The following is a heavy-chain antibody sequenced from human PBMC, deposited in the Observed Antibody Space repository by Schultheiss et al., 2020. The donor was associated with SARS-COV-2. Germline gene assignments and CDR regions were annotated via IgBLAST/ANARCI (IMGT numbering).Heavy chain of an antibody. Sequence: GGSLRLSCAASGFTFSSYAMHRVRQAPGKGLEWVAVISYDGSNKYYADSVKGRFTISRDNSKNTLYLQMNSLRAEDTAVYYCVREGGYGGSPFDHWGQGTLVTVSS. CDR2: ISYDGSNK. CDR1: GFTFSSYA. D-gene: IGHD4-23*01. CDR3: VREGGYGGSPFDH. J-gene: IGHJ4*02. V-gene: IGHV3-30*04.